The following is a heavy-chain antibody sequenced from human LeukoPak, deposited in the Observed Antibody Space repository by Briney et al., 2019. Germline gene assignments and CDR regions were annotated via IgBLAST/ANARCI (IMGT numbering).Heavy chain of an antibody. CDR1: GFSFSSYG. Sequence: GGSLRLSCAASGFSFSSYGMHWVRQAPGKGLEWVAVIWYDGSSKYYADSVEGRFTISRDNSKNTLYLQMNSLRAEDTAVYYCASSYDSSGYYRFYFDYWGQGTLVTVSS. J-gene: IGHJ4*02. V-gene: IGHV3-33*03. CDR3: ASSYDSSGYYRFYFDY. CDR2: IWYDGSSK. D-gene: IGHD3-22*01.